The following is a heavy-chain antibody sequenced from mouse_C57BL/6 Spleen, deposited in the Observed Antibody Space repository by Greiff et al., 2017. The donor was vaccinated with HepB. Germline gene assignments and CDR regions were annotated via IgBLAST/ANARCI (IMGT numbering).Heavy chain of an antibody. V-gene: IGHV7-3*01. J-gene: IGHJ3*01. CDR2: IRNKANGYTT. CDR3: ARYNYGSSLFAY. CDR1: GFTFTDYY. Sequence: EVMLVESGGGLVQPGGSLSLSCAASGFTFTDYYMSWVRQPPGKALEWLGFIRNKANGYTTDYSASVKGRFTIYRDNSQSILYLQMNALRAEDSATYYCARYNYGSSLFAYWGQGTLVTVSA. D-gene: IGHD1-1*01.